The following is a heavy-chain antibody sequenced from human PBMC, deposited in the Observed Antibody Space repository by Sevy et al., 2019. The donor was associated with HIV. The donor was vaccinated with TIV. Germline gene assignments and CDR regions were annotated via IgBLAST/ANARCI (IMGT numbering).Heavy chain of an antibody. J-gene: IGHJ4*02. CDR2: INHSGST. V-gene: IGHV4-34*01. D-gene: IGHD2-15*01. CDR1: GGSFSGYY. CDR3: ARGGPRYCSGGSCYPLDY. Sequence: SETLSLTCAVYGGSFSGYYWSWIRQPPGKGLEWIGEINHSGSTNYNPSLKSRVTISVDTSKNQFSLKLSSVTAADTAVYYCARGGPRYCSGGSCYPLDYWGQGTLVTVSS.